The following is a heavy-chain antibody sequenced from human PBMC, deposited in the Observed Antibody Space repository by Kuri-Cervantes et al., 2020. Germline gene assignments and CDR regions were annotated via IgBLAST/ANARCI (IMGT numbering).Heavy chain of an antibody. V-gene: IGHV1-18*01. CDR2: MNPNSGNT. Sequence: ASVKVSCKASGYTFTSYDINWVRQATGQGLEWMGWMNPNSGNTNYAQKLQGRVTMTTDTSTSTAYMELRSLRSDDTAVYYCARDSRAYFDYWGQGTLVTVSS. CDR1: GYTFTSYD. J-gene: IGHJ4*02. CDR3: ARDSRAYFDY.